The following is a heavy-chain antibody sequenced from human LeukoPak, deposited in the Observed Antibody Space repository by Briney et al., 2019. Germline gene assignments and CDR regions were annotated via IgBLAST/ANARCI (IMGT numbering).Heavy chain of an antibody. V-gene: IGHV4-34*01. D-gene: IGHD6-19*01. Sequence: SETLSLTCAVYGGSFSGYYWSWIRQPPGKGLEWIGEINHSGSTNYNPSLKSRVTISVDTSKNQFSLKLSSVTAADTAVYYCARGLYSSGFSWGQGTLVTVSS. J-gene: IGHJ5*02. CDR1: GGSFSGYY. CDR2: INHSGST. CDR3: ARGLYSSGFS.